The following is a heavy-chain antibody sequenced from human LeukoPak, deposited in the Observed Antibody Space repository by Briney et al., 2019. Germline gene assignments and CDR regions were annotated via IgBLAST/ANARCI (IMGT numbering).Heavy chain of an antibody. CDR3: ARDRGQDDPIDI. V-gene: IGHV3-33*01. CDR2: IWHDGSVL. D-gene: IGHD3-10*01. Sequence: GRSLRVSCAASGFTLRSYGMHWVRQAPGEGLEWVAVIWHDGSVLDYSESVKGRFTVSRDNRKNTLYLQMDSLRVEDTAVYYCARDRGQDDPIDIWGQGTLVTVSS. CDR1: GFTLRSYG. J-gene: IGHJ4*02.